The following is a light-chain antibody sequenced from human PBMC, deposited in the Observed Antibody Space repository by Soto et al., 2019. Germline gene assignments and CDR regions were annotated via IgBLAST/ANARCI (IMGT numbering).Light chain of an antibody. CDR3: QQSYSTLGLT. Sequence: DIQMTQSPSSLSAAGGDRVTITCRASQSITSYLNWYQQKPGKAPKLLIYAASSLQSGVPSRFSGSGSGTDFTLTISSLQPEDFATYYCQQSYSTLGLTFGGGTKVEIK. CDR1: QSITSY. J-gene: IGKJ4*01. CDR2: AAS. V-gene: IGKV1-39*01.